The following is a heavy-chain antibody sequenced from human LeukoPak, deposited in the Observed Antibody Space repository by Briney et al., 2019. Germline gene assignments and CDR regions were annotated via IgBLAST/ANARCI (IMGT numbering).Heavy chain of an antibody. Sequence: GGSLRLSCAASGFTFSSYAMSWVRQAPGKGLEWVSAINSAGSTYYADSVKGRFTISRDNSKNTLYLQMNSLRAEDTAVYYCASDEGPSYYYGYWGQGTLVTVSS. J-gene: IGHJ4*02. V-gene: IGHV3-23*01. D-gene: IGHD3-10*01. CDR2: INSAGST. CDR1: GFTFSSYA. CDR3: ASDEGPSYYYGY.